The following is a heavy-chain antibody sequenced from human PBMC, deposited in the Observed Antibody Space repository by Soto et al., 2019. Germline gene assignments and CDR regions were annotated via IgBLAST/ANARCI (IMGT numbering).Heavy chain of an antibody. CDR2: ISYDGSNK. V-gene: IGHV3-30-3*01. CDR3: ARSSGSYLGDFDY. CDR1: GFTFSNYA. D-gene: IGHD1-26*01. Sequence: GGSLRLSCFVSGFTFSNYAMHWVRQAPGKGLEWVAVISYDGSNKYYADSVKGRFTISRDNSKNTLYLQKNSLRAEDTAVYYCARSSGSYLGDFDYWGQGTLVTVSS. J-gene: IGHJ4*02.